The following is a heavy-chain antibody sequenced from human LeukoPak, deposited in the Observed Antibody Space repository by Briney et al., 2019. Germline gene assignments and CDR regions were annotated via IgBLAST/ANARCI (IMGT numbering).Heavy chain of an antibody. Sequence: GGSLRLSCAASGFTVSSNYMSWVRQAPGRGLEWVSVIYTGGSTYYADSVKGRFTISRDSSKNTLYLQMNSLRAEDTAVYYCARDLGRYDSNQGPLDAFDIWGQGTMVTVSS. CDR2: IYTGGST. V-gene: IGHV3-53*01. CDR1: GFTVSSNY. J-gene: IGHJ3*02. CDR3: ARDLGRYDSNQGPLDAFDI. D-gene: IGHD3-22*01.